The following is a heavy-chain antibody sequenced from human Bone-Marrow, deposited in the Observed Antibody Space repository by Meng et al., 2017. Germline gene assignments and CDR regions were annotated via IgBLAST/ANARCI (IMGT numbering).Heavy chain of an antibody. V-gene: IGHV1-69*13. J-gene: IGHJ4*02. CDR3: ARKAGNCISTTCYSLDY. Sequence: SVKVSCKALGGIFSNYVIGWVRQAPGQGLEWMGGINAVFGTTNYAQKFQDRVTITSDESTSTVYMELTRLTSEDTAVYFCARKAGNCISTTCYSLDYWGQGTLVTFSS. D-gene: IGHD2-2*01. CDR2: INAVFGTT. CDR1: GGIFSNYV.